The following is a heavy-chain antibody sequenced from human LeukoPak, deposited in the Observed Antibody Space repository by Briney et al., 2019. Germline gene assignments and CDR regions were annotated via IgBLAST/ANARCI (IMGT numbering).Heavy chain of an antibody. Sequence: GSLRLSCAASGFPFSSYAMSWVRQAPGKGLEWVSAISGSGGSTYYADSVKGRFTISRDNSKNTLYLQMNSLRAEDTAVYYCAKGWPAWVVVAATTIDYWGQGTLVTVSS. J-gene: IGHJ4*02. CDR1: GFPFSSYA. V-gene: IGHV3-23*01. CDR3: AKGWPAWVVVAATTIDY. CDR2: ISGSGGST. D-gene: IGHD2-15*01.